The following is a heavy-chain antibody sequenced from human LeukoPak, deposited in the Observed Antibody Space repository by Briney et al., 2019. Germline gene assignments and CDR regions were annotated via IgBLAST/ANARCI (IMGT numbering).Heavy chain of an antibody. J-gene: IGHJ4*02. V-gene: IGHV1-69*04. Sequence: SVKVSCKASGGTFSSYAISWVRQAPGQGLEWMGRIIPILGIANHAQKFQGRVTITADKSTSTAYMELSSLRSEDTAVYYCARDKAYCGGDCYRVFDYWGQGTLVTVSS. D-gene: IGHD2-21*02. CDR2: IIPILGIA. CDR3: ARDKAYCGGDCYRVFDY. CDR1: GGTFSSYA.